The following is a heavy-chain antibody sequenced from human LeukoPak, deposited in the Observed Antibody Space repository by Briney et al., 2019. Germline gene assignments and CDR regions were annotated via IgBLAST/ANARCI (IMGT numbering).Heavy chain of an antibody. D-gene: IGHD6-19*01. CDR3: AREVGSSGWFDY. Sequence: SGGSLRLSCAAFGFTFSSYWMSWVRQAPGKGLEWVANIKQDGSEKYYVDSVKGRFTISRDNAKNSLYLQMNSLRAEDTAVYYCAREVGSSGWFDYWGQGTLVTVSS. CDR2: IKQDGSEK. V-gene: IGHV3-7*03. CDR1: GFTFSSYW. J-gene: IGHJ5*01.